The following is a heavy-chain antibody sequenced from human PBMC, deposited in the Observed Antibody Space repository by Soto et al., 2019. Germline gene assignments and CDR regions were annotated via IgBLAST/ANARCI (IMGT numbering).Heavy chain of an antibody. J-gene: IGHJ4*02. Sequence: GSSVKVSCKASGYTFTSYYMHWVRQAPGQGLEWMGIINPSGGSTSYAQKFQGRVTMTRDTSTSTVYMELSSLRSEDTAVYYCAREVVVGYYDRRGSFAYWGQGSLVIVSS. CDR2: INPSGGST. CDR1: GYTFTSYY. CDR3: AREVVVGYYDRRGSFAY. D-gene: IGHD3-22*01. V-gene: IGHV1-46*01.